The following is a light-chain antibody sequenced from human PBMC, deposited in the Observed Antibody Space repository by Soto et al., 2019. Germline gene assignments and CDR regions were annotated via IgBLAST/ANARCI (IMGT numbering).Light chain of an antibody. V-gene: IGKV4-1*01. CDR2: WAS. Sequence: DIVMTQSPDSLAVSLGERATINCKSSQSVLYSSNNKNYLAWYQQKPGQPPKLLIYWASTRESGVPDRFSGSGSGTEFTLTISSLQPDDFATYYCQQYTTYPLTFGQGTKVDIK. CDR1: QSVLYSSNNKNY. J-gene: IGKJ2*01. CDR3: QQYTTYPLT.